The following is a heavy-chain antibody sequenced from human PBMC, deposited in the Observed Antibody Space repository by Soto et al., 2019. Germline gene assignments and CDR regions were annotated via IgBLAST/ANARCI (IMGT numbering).Heavy chain of an antibody. V-gene: IGHV1-2*04. CDR3: ARALVPDAFDI. Sequence: ASVKVSCKASGYTFTGYYMHWVRQAPGQGLEWMGWINPNSGGTNYAQKFQGWVTMTRDTSISTAYMELSRLRPDDTAVYYCARALVPDAFDIWGQGTMVTVSS. CDR1: GYTFTGYY. J-gene: IGHJ3*02. CDR2: INPNSGGT. D-gene: IGHD6-13*01.